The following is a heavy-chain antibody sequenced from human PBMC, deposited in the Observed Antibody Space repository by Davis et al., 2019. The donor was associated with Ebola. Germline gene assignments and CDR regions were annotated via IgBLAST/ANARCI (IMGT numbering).Heavy chain of an antibody. Sequence: GESLQISCAASGFIFSSYGMHWVRQAPGKGLEWVASIWYDGSNKYYADSVKGRLTISRDNSKNTLYLQMNSLRAEDTAVYYCARDPESGVFFDSSGFNLDYWGQGTLVTVSS. CDR3: ARDPESGVFFDSSGFNLDY. CDR1: GFIFSSYG. CDR2: IWYDGSNK. J-gene: IGHJ4*02. V-gene: IGHV3-33*01. D-gene: IGHD3-22*01.